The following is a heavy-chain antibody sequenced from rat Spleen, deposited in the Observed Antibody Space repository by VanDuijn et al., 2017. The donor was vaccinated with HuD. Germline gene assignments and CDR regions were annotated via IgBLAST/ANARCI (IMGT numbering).Heavy chain of an antibody. Sequence: QVQLKESGPGLVQPSQTLSLTCTVAGFSLTSYNVDWVRQPPGKGLEWMGGIWGDGSTNYNSALKSRLSISRDTSKSQVFLKMNSLQTEDTAIYFCARASFDYWGQGVMVTVSS. CDR2: IWGDGST. CDR3: ARASFDY. CDR1: GFSLTSYN. J-gene: IGHJ2*01. V-gene: IGHV2-1*01.